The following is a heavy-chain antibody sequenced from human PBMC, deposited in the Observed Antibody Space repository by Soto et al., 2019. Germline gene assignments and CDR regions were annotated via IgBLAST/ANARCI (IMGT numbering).Heavy chain of an antibody. CDR3: ARHPSSGYDFDF. J-gene: IGHJ4*02. CDR1: GGSISSSYFY. CDR2: IFYSGST. Sequence: SETLSLTCTVSGGSISSSYFYWGWIRQPPGKGLDWIGSIFYSGSTYYNQSLKSRVTISVDTSKKQFSLKLSSVTAADTAVYYCARHPSSGYDFDFWGQGTLVTVSS. V-gene: IGHV4-39*01. D-gene: IGHD5-12*01.